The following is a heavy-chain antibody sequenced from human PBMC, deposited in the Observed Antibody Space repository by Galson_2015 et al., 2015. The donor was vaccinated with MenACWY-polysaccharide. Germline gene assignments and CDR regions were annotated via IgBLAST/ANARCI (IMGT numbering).Heavy chain of an antibody. CDR1: GFTFSNFW. CDR3: ARIVGGGLDV. V-gene: IGHV3-7*01. D-gene: IGHD1-26*01. Sequence: SLRLSCAAPGFTFSNFWMTWVRQAPGKGLEWMANIKEDGSEKDYVGSVKGRFTISRDNAKNSLYLQMNSLRAENTAVYYCARIVGGGLDVWGQGTTVTVSS. J-gene: IGHJ6*02. CDR2: IKEDGSEK.